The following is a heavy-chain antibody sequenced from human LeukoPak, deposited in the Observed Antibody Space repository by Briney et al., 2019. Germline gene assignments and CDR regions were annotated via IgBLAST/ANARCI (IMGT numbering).Heavy chain of an antibody. V-gene: IGHV4-38-2*02. Sequence: SETLSLTCTVSGYSISSGYYWGWIRQPPGKGLEWIGSIYHSGSTYYNPSLKSRVTISVDTSKNQFSLKLSSVTAADTAVYYCAREWAHCSGGSCYQYYFDYWGQGTLVTVPS. D-gene: IGHD2-15*01. CDR1: GYSISSGYY. CDR2: IYHSGST. J-gene: IGHJ4*02. CDR3: AREWAHCSGGSCYQYYFDY.